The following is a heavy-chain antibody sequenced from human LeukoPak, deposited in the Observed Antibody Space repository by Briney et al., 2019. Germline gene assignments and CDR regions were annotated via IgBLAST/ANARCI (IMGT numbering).Heavy chain of an antibody. CDR1: GFTFSSYG. CDR2: ILSDGSKE. CDR3: SGYNWFDP. J-gene: IGHJ5*02. Sequence: GGSLRLSCAASGFTFSSYGMHWVRQAPGKGLEWVAVILSDGSKEFYTDSVKGRFTISRDNAKNSLYLQMNSLRAEDTAVYYCSGYNWFDPWGQGTLVTVSS. V-gene: IGHV3-33*03.